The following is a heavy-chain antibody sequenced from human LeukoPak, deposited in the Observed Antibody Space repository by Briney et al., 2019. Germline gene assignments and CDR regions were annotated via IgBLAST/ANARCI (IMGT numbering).Heavy chain of an antibody. CDR2: IYTSGST. Sequence: SQTLSLYYTVSGGSISSGSYYWSWIRQPAGKGLEWIGRIYTSGSTNYNPSIKSRVTISVDTSKNQSSLKLSSVTAADTAVYYCARSYCSSTSCHSYWYFDLWGRGTLVTVSS. V-gene: IGHV4-61*02. CDR3: ARSYCSSTSCHSYWYFDL. J-gene: IGHJ2*01. D-gene: IGHD2-2*01. CDR1: GGSISSGSYY.